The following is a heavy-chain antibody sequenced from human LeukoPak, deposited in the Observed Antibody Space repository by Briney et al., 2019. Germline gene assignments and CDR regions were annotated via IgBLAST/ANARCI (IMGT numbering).Heavy chain of an antibody. Sequence: ASVKVSCKTSGYTFISYAVHWVRQAPGQRLEWMGWINAGNGNTKYSQKFQDRVTITRDTSASSAYMELSSLRSEDTTVYYCARGYCSGASCYVHWFDPWGQGTLVTVSS. V-gene: IGHV1-3*01. CDR3: ARGYCSGASCYVHWFDP. J-gene: IGHJ5*02. D-gene: IGHD2-15*01. CDR2: INAGNGNT. CDR1: GYTFISYA.